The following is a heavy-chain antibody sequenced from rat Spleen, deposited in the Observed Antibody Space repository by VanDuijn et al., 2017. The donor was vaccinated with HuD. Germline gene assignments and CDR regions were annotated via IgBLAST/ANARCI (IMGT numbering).Heavy chain of an antibody. V-gene: IGHV5-29*01. CDR3: ARHGSGYCVMDA. D-gene: IGHD4-3*01. CDR1: GFTFSDCY. CDR2: ISYDESRP. Sequence: EVQLVESDGGLVQPGRSLKLSCAASGFTFSDCYMAWVRQAPTKGLEWVATISYDESRPYYRDSVKGRFTVSRDNTRDTLYLQMDNLRSEDMATDYGARHGSGYCVMDAWGQGASVTVSS. J-gene: IGHJ4*01.